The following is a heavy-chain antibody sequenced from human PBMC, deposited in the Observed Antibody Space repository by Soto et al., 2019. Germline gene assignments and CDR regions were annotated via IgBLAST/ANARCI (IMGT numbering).Heavy chain of an antibody. J-gene: IGHJ4*02. CDR3: AKGFGNYSAFDY. CDR1: GFSFSTYG. D-gene: IGHD1-26*01. CDR2: ISNDGSNK. Sequence: QVHLVESGGGVVQPGRSLRLSCAASGFSFSTYGMHWVRQAPGKGLEWVAFISNDGSNKYYADSVKGLFTFSCDISKNTLYLQMNRRRAEDTAVFYCAKGFGNYSAFDYWGQGTLVTVSS. V-gene: IGHV3-30*18.